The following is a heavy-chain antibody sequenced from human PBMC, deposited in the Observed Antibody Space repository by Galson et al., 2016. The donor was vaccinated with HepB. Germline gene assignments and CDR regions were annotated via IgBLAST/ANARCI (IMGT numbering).Heavy chain of an antibody. CDR1: GFNFDNYA. J-gene: IGHJ4*02. CDR2: ISGSGEST. CDR3: AKERSVVVIPYFDS. D-gene: IGHD2-21*01. Sequence: SLRLSCAASGFNFDNYAMGWVRQAPGKGLEWVSSISGSGESTFYTDSVRGRFTVSRDKSKNTLYLHMIGLRAEDTALYYCAKERSVVVIPYFDSWGQGTLVSVSS. V-gene: IGHV3-23*01.